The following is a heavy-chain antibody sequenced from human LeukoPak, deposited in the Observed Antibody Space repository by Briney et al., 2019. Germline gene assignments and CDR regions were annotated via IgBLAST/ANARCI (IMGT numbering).Heavy chain of an antibody. J-gene: IGHJ5*02. V-gene: IGHV1-69*05. CDR1: GGTFSSYA. CDR3: ASSYGGKYNWFDP. Sequence: ASVKVSCKASGGTFSSYAISWVRQAPGQGLEWMGWIIPIFGTANYAQKFQGRVTMTTDESTSTAYMELSSLRSEDTAVYYCASSYGGKYNWFDPWGQGTLVTVSS. CDR2: IIPIFGTA. D-gene: IGHD4-23*01.